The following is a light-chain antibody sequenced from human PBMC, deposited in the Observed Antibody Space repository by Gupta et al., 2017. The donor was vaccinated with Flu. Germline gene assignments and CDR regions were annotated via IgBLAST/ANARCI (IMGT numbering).Light chain of an antibody. CDR3: LQSYKTPLT. V-gene: IGKV1-39*01. CDR2: AAS. Sequence: RSSRSASVGDRVTITCRASQSISSYLNWYQQKPGKAPKLLIYAASSLQSGVPSRFSGSGSGTDFTLTISRLQPEDFATYYCLQSYKTPLTFGGGTKVEIK. J-gene: IGKJ4*01. CDR1: QSISSY.